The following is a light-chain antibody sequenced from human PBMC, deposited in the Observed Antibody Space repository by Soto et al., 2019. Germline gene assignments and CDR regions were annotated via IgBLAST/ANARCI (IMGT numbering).Light chain of an antibody. J-gene: IGKJ3*01. V-gene: IGKV3-20*01. Sequence: EIVLTQSPGTLSLSPGERATLSCRASQPFSVNSLAWYQQKLGRAPRLLIYAASTRATDIPQRFTGSGSGTDFALTISSLEPEDIGIYYCQQYDGPPLSFGPGTTLEI. CDR2: AAS. CDR3: QQYDGPPLS. CDR1: QPFSVNS.